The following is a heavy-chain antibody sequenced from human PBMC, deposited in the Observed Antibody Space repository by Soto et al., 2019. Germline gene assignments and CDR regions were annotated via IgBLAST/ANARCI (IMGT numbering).Heavy chain of an antibody. Sequence: GGSLRLSCAASGFTVSSKYMTWVRQAPGKGLEWVSAISGSGGSTYYADSVKGRFTISRDNSKNTLYLQMNSLRAEDTAVYYCAKDMGSGLLYSKRLGYYFDYWGQGTLVTVSS. CDR2: ISGSGGST. D-gene: IGHD3-10*01. CDR3: AKDMGSGLLYSKRLGYYFDY. V-gene: IGHV3-23*01. J-gene: IGHJ4*02. CDR1: GFTVSSKY.